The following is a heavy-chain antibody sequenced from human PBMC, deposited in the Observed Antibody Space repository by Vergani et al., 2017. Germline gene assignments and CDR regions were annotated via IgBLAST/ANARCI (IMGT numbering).Heavy chain of an antibody. J-gene: IGHJ4*02. D-gene: IGHD1-26*01. V-gene: IGHV4-39*01. CDR3: ARGLVGAVVIPPIDS. Sequence: QLHLQESGPGLVKPSETLSLTCTVSGGSITSSSYYWGWIRQPPGKGLEWIGNIYHSGGAYYNPSRKGRVTISVDTSKNQFSLEVTSVTAADTATYYCARGLVGAVVIPPIDSWGQGILVTVSS. CDR2: IYHSGGA. CDR1: GGSITSSSYY.